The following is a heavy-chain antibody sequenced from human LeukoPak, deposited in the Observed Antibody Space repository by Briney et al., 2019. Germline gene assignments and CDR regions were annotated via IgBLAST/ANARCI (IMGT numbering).Heavy chain of an antibody. V-gene: IGHV3-11*01. CDR1: GFTFSDYH. D-gene: IGHD5-12*01. J-gene: IGHJ3*02. Sequence: GGSLRLSCAASGFTFSDYHMSWIRQAPGKGLEWVSYISSSGSTIYYADSVKGRFTISRDNAKNSLYLQMNSLRAEDAAVYYCARRLRFKGPNGDAFDIWGQGTMVTVSS. CDR3: ARRLRFKGPNGDAFDI. CDR2: ISSSGSTI.